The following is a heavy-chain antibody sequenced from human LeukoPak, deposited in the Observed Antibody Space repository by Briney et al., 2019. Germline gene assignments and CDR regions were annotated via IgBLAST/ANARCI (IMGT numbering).Heavy chain of an antibody. CDR3: ARVSTRYYYDSSGPFDY. Sequence: PSETLSLTCTVSGYSISSGYYWGWIRQPPGKGLEWIGSIYHSGSTYYNPSLKSRVTISVDTSKNQFSLKLSSVTAADTAVYYCARVSTRYYYDSSGPFDYWGQGTLVTVSS. V-gene: IGHV4-38-2*02. CDR1: GYSISSGYY. D-gene: IGHD3-22*01. CDR2: IYHSGST. J-gene: IGHJ4*02.